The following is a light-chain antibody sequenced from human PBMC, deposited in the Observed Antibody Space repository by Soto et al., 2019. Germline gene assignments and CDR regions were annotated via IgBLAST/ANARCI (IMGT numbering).Light chain of an antibody. CDR1: QSLLHSNGYNY. CDR2: LRS. Sequence: EIVMTQSPLSLPVTPGEPASISCRSSQSLLHSNGYNYLDWYLQKPGQSPQLLIYLRSNRASGVPERFSGSGSGTDFTLKISRVEAEDVGVYYCMQALQTPPMYTFGQGTKLEIK. V-gene: IGKV2-28*01. CDR3: MQALQTPPMYT. J-gene: IGKJ2*01.